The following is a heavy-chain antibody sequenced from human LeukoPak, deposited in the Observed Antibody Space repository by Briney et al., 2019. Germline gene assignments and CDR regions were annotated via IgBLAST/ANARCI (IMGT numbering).Heavy chain of an antibody. CDR2: INPSGGST. CDR3: ARAPPRRVATIRYQIYD. J-gene: IGHJ4*02. Sequence: ASVKVSCTASGYTFTSYYTHSLRQAPGHGLEWMGRINPSGGSTSYAQKFQGRVTMTRYTSTSTVYMELSSLRSEDTAVYYWARAPPRRVATIRYQIYDWGQRTLVTVSS. V-gene: IGHV1-46*01. D-gene: IGHD5-12*01. CDR1: GYTFTSYY.